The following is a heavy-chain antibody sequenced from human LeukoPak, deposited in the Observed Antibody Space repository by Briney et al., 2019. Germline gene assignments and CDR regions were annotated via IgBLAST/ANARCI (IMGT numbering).Heavy chain of an antibody. V-gene: IGHV1-24*01. CDR2: FDPEDGET. D-gene: IGHD6-13*01. J-gene: IGHJ4*02. CDR3: ASSNSSSWSLDY. CDR1: GYTLTELS. Sequence: RASVKVSCKVSGYTLTELSMHWVRQAPGKGLEWMGGFDPEDGETIYAQKFQGRVTITADESTSTAYMELSSLRSEDTAVYYCASSNSSSWSLDYWGQGTLVTVSS.